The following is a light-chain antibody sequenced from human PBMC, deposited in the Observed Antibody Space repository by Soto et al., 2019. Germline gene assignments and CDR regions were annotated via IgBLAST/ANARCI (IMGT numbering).Light chain of an antibody. CDR3: QHYNNWPRT. CDR2: GAT. CDR1: QSVSSN. J-gene: IGKJ1*01. V-gene: IGKV3-15*01. Sequence: EIVMTQSPATLSVSPGERATLSCRASQSVSSNLAWYQQKPGQAPRLLIYGATTRATGIPARFSGSGSGTEFTLPISSLQSEDFAVYYCQHYNNWPRTFGQGTKVEIK.